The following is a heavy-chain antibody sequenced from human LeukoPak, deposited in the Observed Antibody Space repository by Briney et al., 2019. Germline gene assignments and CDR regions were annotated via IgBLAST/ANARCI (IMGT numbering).Heavy chain of an antibody. V-gene: IGHV3-48*04. CDR1: GFTFSSYS. Sequence: GGSLRLSCAASGFTFSSYSMNWVRQAPGKGLEWVSYISSSGSTIYYADSVKGRFTISRDNAKNSLYLQMNSLRAEDTAVYYCARGREYYDFWSGYYGHTDAFDIWGQGTMVTVSS. CDR2: ISSSGSTI. D-gene: IGHD3-3*01. CDR3: ARGREYYDFWSGYYGHTDAFDI. J-gene: IGHJ3*02.